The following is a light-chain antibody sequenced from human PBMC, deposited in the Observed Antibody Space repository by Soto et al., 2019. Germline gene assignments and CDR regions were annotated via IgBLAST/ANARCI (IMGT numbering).Light chain of an antibody. V-gene: IGLV2-23*01. CDR2: EGS. CDR3: SSYAGDTTSDVV. J-gene: IGLJ2*01. Sequence: QSALTQPASVSGSPGQSITISCTGTSSDVGSYNLVSWYQQHPGKAPKLLIYEGSKRPSGVSNHFSGSKSGSTASLTVSGLQAEDEADYYCSSYAGDTTSDVVFGGGTQLTVL. CDR1: SSDVGSYNL.